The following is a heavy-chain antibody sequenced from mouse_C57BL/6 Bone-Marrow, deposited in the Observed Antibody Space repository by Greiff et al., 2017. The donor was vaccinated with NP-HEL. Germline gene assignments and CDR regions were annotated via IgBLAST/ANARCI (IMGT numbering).Heavy chain of an antibody. Sequence: QVQLQQSGAELARPGASVKLSCKASGYTFTSYGISWVKQRTGQGLEWIGEIYPRSGNTYYNEKFKGKATLTADKSSSTAYMELRSLTSEDSAVYFCASVYDGYGGYWGQGTTLTVSS. CDR3: ASVYDGYGGY. D-gene: IGHD2-3*01. CDR1: GYTFTSYG. CDR2: IYPRSGNT. J-gene: IGHJ2*01. V-gene: IGHV1-81*01.